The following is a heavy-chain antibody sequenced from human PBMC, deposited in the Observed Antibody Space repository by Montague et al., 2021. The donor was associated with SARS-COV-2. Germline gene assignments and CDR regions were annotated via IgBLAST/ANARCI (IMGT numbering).Heavy chain of an antibody. CDR1: GFTFISYA. D-gene: IGHD3-10*01. CDR3: ARVGYGSGSYWAFDI. CDR2: ISYDGSNK. V-gene: IGHV3-30-3*01. J-gene: IGHJ3*02. Sequence: SLRLSCAASGFTFISYAMHWVRQAPGKGLEWLAVISYDGSNKFYAASVKGRFTISRDNSKNTLYLQMNSLRADDTAVYYCARVGYGSGSYWAFDIWGQGTMVTVSS.